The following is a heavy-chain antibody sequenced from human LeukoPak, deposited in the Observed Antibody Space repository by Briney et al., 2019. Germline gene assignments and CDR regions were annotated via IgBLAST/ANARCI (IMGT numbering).Heavy chain of an antibody. CDR2: IKQDGSEK. D-gene: IGHD3-10*01. J-gene: IGHJ5*02. CDR3: ARRRLWSYNWFDP. Sequence: PGGSLRLSCAASGFTFSDYYMSWIRQAPGKGLGWVANIKQDGSEKYYVDSVKGRFTISRDNAKNSLYLQMNSLRAEDTAVYYCARRRLWSYNWFDPWGQGTLVTVSS. V-gene: IGHV3-7*01. CDR1: GFTFSDYY.